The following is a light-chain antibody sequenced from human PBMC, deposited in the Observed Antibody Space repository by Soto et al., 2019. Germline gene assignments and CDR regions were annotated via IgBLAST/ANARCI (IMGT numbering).Light chain of an antibody. CDR2: DAS. CDR1: QSVDAY. CDR3: QQRSNWAPT. V-gene: IGKV3-11*01. Sequence: PGERATLSCRASQSVDAYLAWYQQRPGQALRLLIFDASNRATGIPTRFSGSGSGTDFTLTISSLEPEDFAVYYCQQRSNWAPTFGQGTKVEIK. J-gene: IGKJ1*01.